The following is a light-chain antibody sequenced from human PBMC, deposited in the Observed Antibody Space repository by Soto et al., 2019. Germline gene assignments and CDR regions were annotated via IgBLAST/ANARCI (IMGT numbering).Light chain of an antibody. CDR2: SNN. Sequence: VLTQPPSASGTPGQRVTISCSGSSSNIGSNAVSWYQQLPGTAPKVLIYSNNQRPSGVPDRFSGSKSGTSASLAISGLQSEDDADYYCATWDDSLNGWVCGGGTKVTVL. V-gene: IGLV1-44*01. J-gene: IGLJ3*02. CDR3: ATWDDSLNGWV. CDR1: SSNIGSNA.